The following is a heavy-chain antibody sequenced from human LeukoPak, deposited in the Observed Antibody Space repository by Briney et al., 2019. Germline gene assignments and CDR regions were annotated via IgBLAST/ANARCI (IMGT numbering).Heavy chain of an antibody. CDR2: IYWDDDK. CDR1: GFSLCTSGVG. D-gene: IGHD3-10*01. J-gene: IGHJ5*02. CDR3: AHRGRITMVRGEWFDP. V-gene: IGHV2-5*02. Sequence: SGPTLVKPTQTLTLTCTFSGFSLCTSGVGVGWIRQPPGKALEWLALIYWDDDKRYSPSLKSRLTITKDTSKNQVVLTMTNMDPVDTATYYCAHRGRITMVRGEWFDPWGQGTLVTVSS.